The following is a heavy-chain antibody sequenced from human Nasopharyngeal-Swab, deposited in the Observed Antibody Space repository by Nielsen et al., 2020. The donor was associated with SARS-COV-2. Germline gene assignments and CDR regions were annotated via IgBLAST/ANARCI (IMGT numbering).Heavy chain of an antibody. J-gene: IGHJ4*02. Sequence: SETLSLTCTVSGGSISSGSYYWSWIRQPAGKGLEWIGRIYTSGSTNYNPSLKSRVTISVDTSKNQFTLKLSSVTAADTAMYYCARWGNSSSWYYFDYWGQGTLVTVSS. CDR2: IYTSGST. CDR1: GGSISSGSYY. D-gene: IGHD6-13*01. CDR3: ARWGNSSSWYYFDY. V-gene: IGHV4-61*02.